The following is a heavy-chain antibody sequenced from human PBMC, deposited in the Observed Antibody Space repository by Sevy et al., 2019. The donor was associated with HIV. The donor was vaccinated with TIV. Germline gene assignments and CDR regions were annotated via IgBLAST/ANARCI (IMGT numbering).Heavy chain of an antibody. D-gene: IGHD5-12*01. Sequence: SETLSLTCTVSGGSISSSSYYWGWIRQPPGKGLEWIGSIYYSGSTYYNPTLKSRVTISVVTSKNQFSLKLSSVTAADTAVYYCARQVIAPLDIVATITYYYYGMDVWGQGTTVTVSS. CDR1: GGSISSSSYY. V-gene: IGHV4-39*01. CDR2: IYYSGST. CDR3: ARQVIAPLDIVATITYYYYGMDV. J-gene: IGHJ6*02.